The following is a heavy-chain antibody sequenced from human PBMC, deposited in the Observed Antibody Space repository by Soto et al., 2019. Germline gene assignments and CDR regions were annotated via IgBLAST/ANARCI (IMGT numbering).Heavy chain of an antibody. CDR3: ARERPDGARLDP. CDR2: IYHSGST. Sequence: QVQLQESGPGLVKPSQTLSLTCTVSGGSISSGDYYWSWIRQPPGKGLEWIGYIYHSGSTYYNPSPTSRVTIAVDTSKNQCALKLSSVTAADTAVYYCARERPDGARLDPWGQGTLVTVSS. V-gene: IGHV4-30-4*01. D-gene: IGHD6-6*01. CDR1: GGSISSGDYY. J-gene: IGHJ5*02.